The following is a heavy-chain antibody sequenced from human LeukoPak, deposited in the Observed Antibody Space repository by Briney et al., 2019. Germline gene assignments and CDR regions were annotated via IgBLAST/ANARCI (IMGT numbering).Heavy chain of an antibody. CDR2: ITSSSSYI. J-gene: IGHJ4*02. CDR1: GFTFSSYW. CDR3: ARVFTGQVVAASFDY. Sequence: GGSLRLSCAASGFTFSSYWMHWVRQAPGKGLEWVSSITSSSSYIYYADSVKGRFTISRDNAKNSLYLQMNSLRAEDTAVYYCARVFTGQVVAASFDYWGQGTLVTVSS. V-gene: IGHV3-21*06. D-gene: IGHD2-15*01.